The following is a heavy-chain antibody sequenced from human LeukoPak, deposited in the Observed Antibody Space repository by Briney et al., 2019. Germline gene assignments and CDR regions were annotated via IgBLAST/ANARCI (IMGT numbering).Heavy chain of an antibody. J-gene: IGHJ3*02. V-gene: IGHV4-61*02. CDR2: IYASGST. CDR3: ARDYQTGDHDAFDI. D-gene: IGHD7-27*01. CDR1: GGSISSGSYC. Sequence: SETLSLTCTVSGGSISSGSYCWSWIRQPAGKGLEWIGRIYASGSTNYNPSLKSRVTISVDTSKNQFSLKLSSVTAADTAVYYCARDYQTGDHDAFDIWGQGTMVTVSS.